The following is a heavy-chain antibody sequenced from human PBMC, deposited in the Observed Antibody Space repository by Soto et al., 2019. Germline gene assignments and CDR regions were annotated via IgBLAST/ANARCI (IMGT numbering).Heavy chain of an antibody. V-gene: IGHV3-33*01. J-gene: IGHJ4*02. CDR2: IWYDGSNK. D-gene: IGHD6-13*01. CDR1: GFTFSSYG. CDR3: ARDEQQLVLDY. Sequence: HPGGSLGLSCAASGFTFSSYGMHWVRQAPGKGLEWVAVIWYDGSNKYYADSVKGRFTISRDNSKNTLYLQMNSLRAEDTAVYYCARDEQQLVLDYWGQGTLVTVSS.